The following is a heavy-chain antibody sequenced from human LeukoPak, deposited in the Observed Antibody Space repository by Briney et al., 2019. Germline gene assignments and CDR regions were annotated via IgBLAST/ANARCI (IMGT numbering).Heavy chain of an antibody. CDR3: ARIRWLILTGSKQRNWFDP. V-gene: IGHV6-1*01. Sequence: SQTLSLTCAISGDSVSSNSAAWNWIRQSPSRGLEWLGRTYYRSKWYNDYAVSVKSRITINPDTSKNQFSLKLSSVTAADTAVYYCARIRWLILTGSKQRNWFDPWGQGTLVTVSS. J-gene: IGHJ5*02. D-gene: IGHD3-9*01. CDR2: TYYRSKWYN. CDR1: GDSVSSNSAA.